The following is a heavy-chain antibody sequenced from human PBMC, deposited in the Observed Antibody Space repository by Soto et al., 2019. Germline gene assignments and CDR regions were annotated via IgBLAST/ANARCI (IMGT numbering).Heavy chain of an antibody. J-gene: IGHJ3*02. Sequence: PGGSLRLSCAASGVTFSSYGMHWVRQAPGKGLEWVAVISYDGSNKYYADSVKGRFTISRDNSKNTLYLQMNSMRAEDTAVYYCAKALLSSGDLDAFDIWGQGTMVTVSS. D-gene: IGHD1-1*01. CDR3: AKALLSSGDLDAFDI. V-gene: IGHV3-30*18. CDR2: ISYDGSNK. CDR1: GVTFSSYG.